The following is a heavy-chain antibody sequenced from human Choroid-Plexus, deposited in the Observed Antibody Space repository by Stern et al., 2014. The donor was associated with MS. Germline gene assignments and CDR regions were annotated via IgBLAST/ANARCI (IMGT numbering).Heavy chain of an antibody. CDR1: GFTLGSCA. D-gene: IGHD2/OR15-2a*01. V-gene: IGHV3-30*18. J-gene: IGHJ5*02. CDR2: VSYDGSNK. Sequence: DQLVESGGGVVHPGRPRRLPWVASGFTLGSCARHGVPQAPAKGRGGGAGVSYDGSNKYYADSVKGRFTISRDNSQNTLYMQMSSLRPEDTAVYYCAKDRQYLTYFFDHWGQGSLVTVSS. CDR3: AKDRQYLTYFFDH.